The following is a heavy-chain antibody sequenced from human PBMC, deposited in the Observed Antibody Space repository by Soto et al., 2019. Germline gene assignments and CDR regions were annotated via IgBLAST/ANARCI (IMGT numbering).Heavy chain of an antibody. CDR1: GDSFNDYY. CDR3: ARESGGVTATLDYYHFHLAF. Sequence: ASVKVSCKTSGDSFNDYYIHWVRQAPGQGLEWMGWINPNGGVTKYAQKFQGRVTVTRDTSIRTVYMELSSLRSDDTAVYYCARESGGVTATLDYYHFHLAFCGQGTSVTVSS. J-gene: IGHJ6*02. D-gene: IGHD3-16*01. V-gene: IGHV1-2*02. CDR2: INPNGGVT.